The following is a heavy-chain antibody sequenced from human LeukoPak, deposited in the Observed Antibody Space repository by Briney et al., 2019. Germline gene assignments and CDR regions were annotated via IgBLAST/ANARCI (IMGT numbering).Heavy chain of an antibody. D-gene: IGHD3-16*01. CDR1: GFSISDYA. J-gene: IGHJ4*02. CDR3: VKDRWVDY. Sequence: GGSLRLSCSVSGFSISDYAMHWVRQAPGKGLEYVSSISSNGGSTCYVDSVKGRFTISRDNSKNALYLQMSSLRTEDTAVYYCVKDRWVDYWGQGILVSVSS. CDR2: ISSNGGST. V-gene: IGHV3-64D*09.